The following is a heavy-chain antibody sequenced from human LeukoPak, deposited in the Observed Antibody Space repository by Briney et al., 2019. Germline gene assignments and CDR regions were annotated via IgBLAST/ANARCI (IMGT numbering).Heavy chain of an antibody. D-gene: IGHD3-10*01. CDR2: ISAYNGNT. CDR1: GYTFTSYG. J-gene: IGHJ4*02. Sequence: GASVKVSCKASGYTFTSYGISWVRQAPGQGLEWMGWISAYNGNTNYAQKLQGRVTMTTDTSTSTGYMELRSLRSDDTAVYYCARDRGGVVGTFDYWGQGTLVTVSS. V-gene: IGHV1-18*01. CDR3: ARDRGGVVGTFDY.